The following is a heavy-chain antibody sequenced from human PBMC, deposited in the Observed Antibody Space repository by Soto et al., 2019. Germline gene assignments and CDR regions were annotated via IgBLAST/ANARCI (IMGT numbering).Heavy chain of an antibody. CDR3: RRDKGVSYDSWFDP. V-gene: IGHV3-21*02. Sequence: EVQIVESGGGLVQPGGSLRLSCNFTFSMYSMDWVRQAPGKGLEWVASISSGGVYIKYADSVKGRFTISRANAKNSVSLEMNSLRVDDTALYFCRRDKGVSYDSWFDPWVQGTLVTVSS. CDR2: ISSGGVYI. J-gene: IGHJ5*02. D-gene: IGHD1-26*01. CDR1: TFSMYS.